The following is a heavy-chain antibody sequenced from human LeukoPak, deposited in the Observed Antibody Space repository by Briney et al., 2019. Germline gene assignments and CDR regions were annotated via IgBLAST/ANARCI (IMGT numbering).Heavy chain of an antibody. D-gene: IGHD6-19*01. J-gene: IGHJ4*02. CDR1: GFTFSSYA. CDR2: ISYDGSNK. V-gene: IGHV3-30*04. CDR3: ARGGSVGYSSGRWGIDY. Sequence: GGSLRLSCAASGFTFSSYAMHWVRQAPGKGLEWVAVISYDGSNKYYADSVKGRFTISRDNSKSTLYLQMNSLRPEDTAVYYCARGGSVGYSSGRWGIDYWGQGTLVTVSS.